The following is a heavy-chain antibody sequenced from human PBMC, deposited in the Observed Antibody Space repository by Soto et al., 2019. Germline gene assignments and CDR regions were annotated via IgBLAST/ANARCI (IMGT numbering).Heavy chain of an antibody. D-gene: IGHD3-3*01. CDR1: GFTFSSYE. CDR3: ARDNGPGYDFWSRYSTGGPWFDP. CDR2: ISSSGSTI. Sequence: GGSLRLSCAASGFTFSSYEMNWVRQAPGKGLEWVSYISSSGSTIYYADSVKGRFTISRDNARNSLYLQMNSLRAEDTAVYYCARDNGPGYDFWSRYSTGGPWFDPWGQGTLVTVSS. J-gene: IGHJ5*02. V-gene: IGHV3-48*03.